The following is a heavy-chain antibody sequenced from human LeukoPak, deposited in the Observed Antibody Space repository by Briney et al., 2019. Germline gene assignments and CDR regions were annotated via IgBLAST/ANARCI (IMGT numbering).Heavy chain of an antibody. Sequence: GGSLRLSCAASGFTFSSYSMNWVRQAPGKRLEWVSRIDSDGSTTKYADSVKGRFTISRDHAKNTVYLQMNSLRAEDTAVYYCGRDTYYYNSSTFYHYYYGMDVWVQGTTVTVCS. V-gene: IGHV3-74*03. D-gene: IGHD2/OR15-2a*01. CDR3: GRDTYYYNSSTFYHYYYGMDV. J-gene: IGHJ6*02. CDR2: IDSDGSTT. CDR1: GFTFSSYS.